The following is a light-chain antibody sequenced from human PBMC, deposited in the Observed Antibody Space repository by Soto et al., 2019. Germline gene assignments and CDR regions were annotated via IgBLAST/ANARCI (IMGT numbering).Light chain of an antibody. CDR3: QQYFVSPRT. CDR2: GAS. Sequence: EVVLTQSPGTLSLSPGERATLSCRASQSVSSNYLAWYQQKSGQAPRLLIYGASSRATGIPDRFSGSGSGTDFTLTISRLEPEDFAVYYCQQYFVSPRTFGQGTKVEIK. J-gene: IGKJ1*01. V-gene: IGKV3-20*01. CDR1: QSVSSNY.